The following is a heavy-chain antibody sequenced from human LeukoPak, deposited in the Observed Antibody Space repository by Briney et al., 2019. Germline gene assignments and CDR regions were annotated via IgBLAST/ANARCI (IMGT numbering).Heavy chain of an antibody. V-gene: IGHV4-59*11. J-gene: IGHJ4*02. CDR3: ARDRGDYDSSGYYGYFDY. D-gene: IGHD3-22*01. CDR1: GGSIRSHY. CDR2: IYYSGST. Sequence: SETLSLTCTVSGGSIRSHYWSWIRQPPGKGLEWIGNIYYSGSTNYNPSLKSRVTISVDTSKNQFSLKLSSVTAADTAVCYCARDRGDYDSSGYYGYFDYWGQGALVTVSS.